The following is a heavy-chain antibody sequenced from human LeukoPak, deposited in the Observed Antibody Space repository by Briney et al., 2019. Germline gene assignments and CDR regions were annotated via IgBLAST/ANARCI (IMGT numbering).Heavy chain of an antibody. CDR3: ARDPDRTAAAPSNP. Sequence: GASVKVSCKASGYTFTSYGISWVRQAPGQGLEWMGWISAYNGNTNYAQKFQGRVTITADESTSTAYMELSSLRSEDTAVYYCARDPDRTAAAPSNPWGQGTLVTVSS. V-gene: IGHV1-18*01. CDR1: GYTFTSYG. CDR2: ISAYNGNT. D-gene: IGHD6-13*01. J-gene: IGHJ5*02.